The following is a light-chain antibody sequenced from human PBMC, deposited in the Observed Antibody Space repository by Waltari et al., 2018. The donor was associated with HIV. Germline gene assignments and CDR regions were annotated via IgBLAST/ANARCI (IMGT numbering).Light chain of an antibody. CDR3: QQYSSFLRT. V-gene: IGKV1-5*03. Sequence: DIHMTQSPSTPSASIGDRVTITCRASHSICTWLAWYQQKPGKAPKLLIYQASILESGVPSRFSGSGSGTEFILTISSLQADDFATYYCQQYSSFLRTFGGGTRVEIK. CDR2: QAS. CDR1: HSICTW. J-gene: IGKJ4*01.